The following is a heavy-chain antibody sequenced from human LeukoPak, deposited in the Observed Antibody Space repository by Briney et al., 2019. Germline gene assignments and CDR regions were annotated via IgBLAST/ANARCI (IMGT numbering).Heavy chain of an antibody. CDR3: ARGPTTVTRAFDY. Sequence: PSETLSLTCTVSGVSFSIYYWSWIRQPAGKGLEYIGRIYTSGSTNYNPSLKSRVTISVDTSKSQFSLKLTSVTAADTAVYYCARGPTTVTRAFDYWGQGTLVTVSS. D-gene: IGHD4-17*01. CDR1: GVSFSIYY. CDR2: IYTSGST. V-gene: IGHV4-4*07. J-gene: IGHJ4*02.